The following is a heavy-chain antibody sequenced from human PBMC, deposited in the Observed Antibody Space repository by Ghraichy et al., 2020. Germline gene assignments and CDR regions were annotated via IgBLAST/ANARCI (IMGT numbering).Heavy chain of an antibody. CDR2: ISGSGGST. Sequence: GESLNISCAASGFTFSSYAMSWVRQAPGKGLEWVSAISGSGGSTYYADSVKGRFTISRDNSKNTLYLQMNSLRAEDTAVYYRAKVDGYSHGFFDYWGQGTLVPVSS. V-gene: IGHV3-23*01. CDR1: GFTFSSYA. CDR3: AKVDGYSHGFFDY. D-gene: IGHD5-18*01. J-gene: IGHJ4*02.